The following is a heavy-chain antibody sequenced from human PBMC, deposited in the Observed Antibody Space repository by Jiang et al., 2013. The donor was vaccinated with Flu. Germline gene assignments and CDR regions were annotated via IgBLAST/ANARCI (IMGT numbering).Heavy chain of an antibody. J-gene: IGHJ4*02. CDR2: ISSGGSHI. D-gene: IGHD5-12*01. CDR3: ARVGYSGYVRVGFDY. Sequence: SGGGLVKPGGSLRLSCVASGFTFSDYYMTWIRQAPGKGLEWVAYISSGGSHINYADSVKGRFTISRDNAKNSVYLQMNSLRAQDTAVYYCARVGYSGYVRVGFDYWGPGTLVTVSS. CDR1: GFTFSDYY. V-gene: IGHV3-11*06.